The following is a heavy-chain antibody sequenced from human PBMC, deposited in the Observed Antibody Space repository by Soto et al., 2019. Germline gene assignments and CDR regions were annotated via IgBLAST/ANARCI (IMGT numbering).Heavy chain of an antibody. D-gene: IGHD1-7*01. CDR3: ARDLGNLNWFDP. V-gene: IGHV1-69*01. CDR2: IIPIFGTA. CDR1: GGTFSSYA. J-gene: IGHJ5*02. Sequence: QVQLVQSGAEVKKPGSSVKVSCKASGGTFSSYAIRWVRQAPGQGLEWMGGIIPIFGTANYAEKFQGRVKITADESTNTAYMELSSLRSEDTAVYYCARDLGNLNWFDPWGQGNLVTVSS.